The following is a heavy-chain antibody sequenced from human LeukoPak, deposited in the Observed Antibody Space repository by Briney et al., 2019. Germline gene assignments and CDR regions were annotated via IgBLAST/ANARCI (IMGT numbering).Heavy chain of an antibody. D-gene: IGHD3-9*01. CDR1: GGTFSSYA. Sequence: SVKVSCKASGGTFSSYAISWVRQAPGQGLEWMGGIIPIFGTANYAQKFQGRVTITADESTSTAYMELSSLRSEDTAVYYCARADFDWLPFDYWGQGTLVTVSS. J-gene: IGHJ4*02. V-gene: IGHV1-69*01. CDR2: IIPIFGTA. CDR3: ARADFDWLPFDY.